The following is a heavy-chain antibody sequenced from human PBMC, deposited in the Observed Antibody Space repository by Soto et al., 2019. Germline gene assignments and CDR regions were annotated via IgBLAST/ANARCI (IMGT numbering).Heavy chain of an antibody. D-gene: IGHD3-10*01. Sequence: GGSLRLSCAASGFTVSSNYMTWVRQAPGKGLEWVSAIYSGGGTYYADSVKGRFTISRDNSKNTLYLQMNSLRAEDTAVYYCARDGSIGRKYYYYIDVWGKGTTVTVSS. V-gene: IGHV3-66*01. CDR1: GFTVSSNY. CDR3: ARDGSIGRKYYYYIDV. CDR2: IYSGGGT. J-gene: IGHJ6*03.